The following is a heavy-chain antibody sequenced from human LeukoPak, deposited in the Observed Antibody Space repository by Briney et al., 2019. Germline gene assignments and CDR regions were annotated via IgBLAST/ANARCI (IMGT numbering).Heavy chain of an antibody. CDR2: IYHSGST. Sequence: SETPSLTCAVSGYSISSGYYWGWIRQPPGKGLEWIGRIYHSGSTYYNPSLKSRVTISVDTSKNQFSLKLSSVTAADTAVYYRAREGLDSPRVDAFDIWGQGTMVTVSS. V-gene: IGHV4-38-2*02. CDR1: GYSISSGYY. D-gene: IGHD2-2*03. J-gene: IGHJ3*02. CDR3: AREGLDSPRVDAFDI.